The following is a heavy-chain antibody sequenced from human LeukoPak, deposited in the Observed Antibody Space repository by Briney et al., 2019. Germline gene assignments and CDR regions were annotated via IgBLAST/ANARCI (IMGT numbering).Heavy chain of an antibody. CDR2: ISSSSSYI. V-gene: IGHV3-21*01. D-gene: IGHD3-9*01. Sequence: PGGSLRLSCAASGFTFSSYSMNWVRQAPGKGLEWVSSISSSSSYIYYADSVKGRFTISRDNAKNSLYLQMNSLRAEDTAVYYCARQVRYFDWLPYYYMDVWGKGTTVTISS. CDR3: ARQVRYFDWLPYYYMDV. CDR1: GFTFSSYS. J-gene: IGHJ6*03.